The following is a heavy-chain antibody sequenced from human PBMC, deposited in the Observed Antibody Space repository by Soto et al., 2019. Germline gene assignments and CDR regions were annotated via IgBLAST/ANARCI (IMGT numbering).Heavy chain of an antibody. CDR3: TTLRSTVTRVLYYYYYGMDV. Sequence: GGSLRLSCAASGFTFSNAWMNWVRQAPGKGLEWVGRIKSKTDGGTTDYAAPVKGRFTISRDDSKNTLYLQMNSLKTEDTAVYYCTTLRSTVTRVLYYYYYGMDVWGQGTTVTVSS. CDR2: IKSKTDGGTT. CDR1: GFTFSNAW. D-gene: IGHD4-4*01. J-gene: IGHJ6*02. V-gene: IGHV3-15*07.